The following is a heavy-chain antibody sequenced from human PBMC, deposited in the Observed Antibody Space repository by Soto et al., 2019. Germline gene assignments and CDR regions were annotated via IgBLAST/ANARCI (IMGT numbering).Heavy chain of an antibody. Sequence: QVQLVQSGAEVKKPGASVKVSCKGSGYTFTSNDINWVRQATGQGFEWMGWMSTKSGDTGYSQKFPRRVTMTRDTTRSTASMALSSLRSDDTAVYYCAGGRHSGGCDFWGQGTLVTVSS. J-gene: IGHJ4*02. CDR1: GYTFTSND. V-gene: IGHV1-8*01. CDR3: AGGRHSGGCDF. CDR2: MSTKSGDT. D-gene: IGHD6-19*01.